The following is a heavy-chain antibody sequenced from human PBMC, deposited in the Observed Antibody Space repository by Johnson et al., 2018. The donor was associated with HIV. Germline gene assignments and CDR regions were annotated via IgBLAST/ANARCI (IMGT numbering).Heavy chain of an antibody. V-gene: IGHV3-30-3*01. CDR2: ISYDGNNK. D-gene: IGHD4-17*01. Sequence: QMLLVESGGGVVQPGRSLRLSCAASGFTFSSYAMHWVRQAPGKGLEWVAVISYDGNNKYYADSVKGRFTISRDNSKSTLYLQMNSLGAEDTAVFYCAKVTSSVTTARYGAFDIWGQVTMVTVSS. CDR3: AKVTSSVTTARYGAFDI. J-gene: IGHJ3*02. CDR1: GFTFSSYA.